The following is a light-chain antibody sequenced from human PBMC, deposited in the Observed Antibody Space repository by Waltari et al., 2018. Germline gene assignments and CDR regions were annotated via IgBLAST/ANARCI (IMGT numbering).Light chain of an antibody. V-gene: IGKV3-15*01. CDR3: QQYNNWPPT. CDR2: DAS. J-gene: IGKJ4*01. CDR1: RSVNVD. Sequence: EVVLTQPPATLSVSPGARPPPSCRASRSVNVDLAWYQQRPGQAPRLLLHDASTRATGTPVRFSGSGSGTEFTLTISSLQSEDSAIYCCQQYNNWPPTFGGGTKVEIK.